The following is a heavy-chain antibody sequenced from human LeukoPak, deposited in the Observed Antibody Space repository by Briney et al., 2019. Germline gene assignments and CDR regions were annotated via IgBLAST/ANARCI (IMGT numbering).Heavy chain of an antibody. CDR2: INHSGST. Sequence: SETLSLTCAVYGWSFSGYCWSWIRQPPGKGLEWIGEINHSGSTNYNPSLKSRFTISVDTSTNQFSLKLSSVTAADTAVYYCARERDIVVVVAADYDAFDIWGEGKMVTVSS. J-gene: IGHJ3*02. V-gene: IGHV4-34*01. D-gene: IGHD2-15*01. CDR1: GWSFSGYC. CDR3: ARERDIVVVVAADYDAFDI.